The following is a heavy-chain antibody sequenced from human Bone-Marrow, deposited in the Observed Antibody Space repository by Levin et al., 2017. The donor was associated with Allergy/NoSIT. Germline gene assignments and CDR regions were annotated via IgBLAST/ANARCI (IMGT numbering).Heavy chain of an antibody. D-gene: IGHD1-1*01. CDR3: AKASGWNRAKSLDY. CDR2: ISYDGSNK. CDR1: GFTFSSYG. J-gene: IGHJ4*02. Sequence: LSLTCAASGFTFSSYGMHWVRQAPGKGLEWVAVISYDGSNKYYADSVKGRFTISRDNSKNTLYLQMNSLRAEDTAVYYCAKASGWNRAKSLDYWGQGTLVTVSS. V-gene: IGHV3-30*18.